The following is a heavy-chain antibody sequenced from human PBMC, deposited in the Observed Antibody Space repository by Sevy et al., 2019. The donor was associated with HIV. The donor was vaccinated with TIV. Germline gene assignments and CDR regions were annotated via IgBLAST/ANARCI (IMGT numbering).Heavy chain of an antibody. CDR3: ARGGQQLVVGSRSYGMDV. J-gene: IGHJ6*02. CDR2: INHSGST. Sequence: SETLSLTCAVYGGSFSGYYWSWIRQPPGKGLEWIGEINHSGSTNYNPSLKSRVTISVDTSKNPFSLKLRSVTAADTAVYYCARGGQQLVVGSRSYGMDVWGQGTTVTVSS. V-gene: IGHV4-34*01. D-gene: IGHD6-13*01. CDR1: GGSFSGYY.